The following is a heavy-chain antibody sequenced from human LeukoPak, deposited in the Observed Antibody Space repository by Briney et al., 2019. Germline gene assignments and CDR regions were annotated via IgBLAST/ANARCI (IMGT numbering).Heavy chain of an antibody. J-gene: IGHJ5*02. V-gene: IGHV4-34*01. D-gene: IGHD3-10*01. CDR2: INHSGST. CDR3: ALLWFGESTYWFDP. Sequence: SETLSLTCAVYGGSFSGYYWSWIRQPPGKGLEWTGEINHSGSTNYNPSLKSRVTISVDTSKNQFSLKLSSVTAADTAVYYCALLWFGESTYWFDPWGQGTLVTVSS. CDR1: GGSFSGYY.